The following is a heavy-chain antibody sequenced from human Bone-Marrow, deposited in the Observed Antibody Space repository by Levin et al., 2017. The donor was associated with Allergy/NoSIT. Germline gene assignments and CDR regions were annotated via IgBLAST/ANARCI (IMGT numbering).Heavy chain of an antibody. Sequence: GASVKVSCKASGYTFTSYDINWVRQATGQGLEWMGWMNPNSGNTGYAQKFQGRVTMTRNTSISTAYMELSSLRSEDTAVYYCASYWYSSSWSYYYYGMDVWGQGTTVTVSS. CDR2: MNPNSGNT. V-gene: IGHV1-8*01. CDR1: GYTFTSYD. D-gene: IGHD6-13*01. CDR3: ASYWYSSSWSYYYYGMDV. J-gene: IGHJ6*02.